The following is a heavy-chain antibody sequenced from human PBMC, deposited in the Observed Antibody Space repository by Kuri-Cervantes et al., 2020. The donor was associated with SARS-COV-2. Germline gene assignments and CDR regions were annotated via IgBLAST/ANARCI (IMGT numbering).Heavy chain of an antibody. D-gene: IGHD3/OR15-3a*01. CDR2: INPKSGGT. J-gene: IGHJ6*02. CDR1: GYTFTGYS. CDR3: ARWTSAYYGMDV. V-gene: IGHV1-2*02. Sequence: ASVKVSCKASGYTFTGYSMDWVRQAPGQGLEWMGWINPKSGGTNYAQKFQGRVTMTRDMSISTAFMELSRLRSDDTALYYCARWTSAYYGMDVWGQGTTVTVSS.